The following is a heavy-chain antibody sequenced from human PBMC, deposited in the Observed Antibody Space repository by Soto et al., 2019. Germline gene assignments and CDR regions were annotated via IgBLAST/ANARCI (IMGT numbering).Heavy chain of an antibody. J-gene: IGHJ4*02. Sequence: PSETLSLTCAVYGGSFSGYYWSWIRQPPGKGLEWIGEINHSGSTNYNPSLKSRVTISVDTSKNQFSLKLSSVTAADTAVYYCASRPSSPYFYYCGQGTLVTVSS. CDR1: GGSFSGYY. D-gene: IGHD6-13*01. CDR3: ASRPSSPYFYY. V-gene: IGHV4-34*01. CDR2: INHSGST.